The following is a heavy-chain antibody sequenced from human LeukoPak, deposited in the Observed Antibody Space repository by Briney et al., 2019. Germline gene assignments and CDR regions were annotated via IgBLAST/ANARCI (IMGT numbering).Heavy chain of an antibody. D-gene: IGHD3-10*01. CDR3: ARVYYYGSGSYHNYYYYGMDV. CDR2: ISSSSSYI. Sequence: GGSLRLSCAASGFTFSSYSMNWVRQAPGKGLEWVSSISSSSSYIYYADSVKGRFTISRDNAKNSLYLQMNSLRTEDTAVYYCARVYYYGSGSYHNYYYYGMDVWGQGTTVTVSS. CDR1: GFTFSSYS. J-gene: IGHJ6*02. V-gene: IGHV3-21*01.